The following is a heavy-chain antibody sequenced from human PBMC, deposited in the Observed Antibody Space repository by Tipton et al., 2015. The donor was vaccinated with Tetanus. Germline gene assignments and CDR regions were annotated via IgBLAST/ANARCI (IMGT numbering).Heavy chain of an antibody. CDR2: SWYDGTDQ. D-gene: IGHD2-15*01. V-gene: IGHV3-33*01. CDR1: GFIFSSYG. J-gene: IGHJ4*02. CDR3: AREADCSGGSCFSGDFDN. Sequence: AASGFIFSSYGIHWVRQAPGKGLEWVAVSWYDGTDQYYADSAKGRFTLSRDNSKNTLYLQVDSLRAEDTALYYCAREADCSGGSCFSGDFDNWGQGTQVTVSS.